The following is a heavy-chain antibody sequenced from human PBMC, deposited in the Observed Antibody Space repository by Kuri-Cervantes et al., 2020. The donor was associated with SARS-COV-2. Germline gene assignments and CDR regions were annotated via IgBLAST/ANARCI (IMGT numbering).Heavy chain of an antibody. CDR1: GFTFSSYS. Sequence: GGSLRLSCAASGFTFSSYSMNWVRQAPGKGLEWVSYISSSSSTIYYADSVKGRFTISRDNSKNTLYLQMNSLRAEDTAVYYCAKEGKVPAARVFDYWGQGTLVTVSS. D-gene: IGHD2-2*01. CDR3: AKEGKVPAARVFDY. J-gene: IGHJ4*02. V-gene: IGHV3-48*01. CDR2: ISSSSSTI.